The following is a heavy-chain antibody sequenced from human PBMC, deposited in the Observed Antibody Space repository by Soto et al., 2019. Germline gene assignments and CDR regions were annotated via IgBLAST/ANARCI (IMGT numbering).Heavy chain of an antibody. J-gene: IGHJ4*02. CDR3: ARDFDTSGYFSNFAY. CDR1: GGTFSSYA. CDR2: IVPLFGTA. D-gene: IGHD3-22*01. V-gene: IGHV1-69*06. Sequence: QVQLVQSGAEVKKPGSSVKVSCKASGGTFSSYAFSWVRQAPGQGLEWMGGIVPLFGTANYAQMFQGRVTITADRSTSTAYMELSSLRSEDTAVYYCARDFDTSGYFSNFAYWCQGTLVTVSS.